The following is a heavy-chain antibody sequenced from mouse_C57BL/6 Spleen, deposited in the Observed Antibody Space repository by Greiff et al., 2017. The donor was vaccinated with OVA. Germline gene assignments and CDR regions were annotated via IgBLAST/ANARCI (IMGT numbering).Heavy chain of an antibody. V-gene: IGHV1-55*01. Sequence: VQLQQSGAELVKPGASVKMSCKASGYTFTSYWITWVKQRPGQGLEWIGDIYPGSGSTNYHEKFKSKATLTVDTSSSTAYMQLSSLTSEDAAVYYCAIITTVVDWYFDVWGTGTTVTVSS. CDR1: GYTFTSYW. J-gene: IGHJ1*03. D-gene: IGHD1-1*01. CDR2: IYPGSGST. CDR3: AIITTVVDWYFDV.